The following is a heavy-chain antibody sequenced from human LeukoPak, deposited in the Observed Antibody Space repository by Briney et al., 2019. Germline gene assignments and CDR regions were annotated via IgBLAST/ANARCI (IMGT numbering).Heavy chain of an antibody. D-gene: IGHD3-10*01. CDR3: ARHAVRGVIDY. Sequence: PGGSLRLSCAASGFTFSDYYMSWIRQAPGEGLEWVSFIQNDGSNEYYADSLKGRLTISRDNSKNTLYLQMNSLRVEDTAVYYCARHAVRGVIDYWGQGTLVTVSS. CDR2: IQNDGSNE. J-gene: IGHJ4*02. CDR1: GFTFSDYY. V-gene: IGHV3-30*03.